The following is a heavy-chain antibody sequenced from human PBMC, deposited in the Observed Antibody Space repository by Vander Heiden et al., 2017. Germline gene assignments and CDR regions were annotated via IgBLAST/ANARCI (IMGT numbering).Heavy chain of an antibody. D-gene: IGHD5-18*01. V-gene: IGHV3-21*01. J-gene: IGHJ4*02. CDR3: ARGEGRGYSYGGGGLDY. Sequence: EVQLVESGGGLVKPGGYLRLSCAASGFTFSSYSMNWVRTAPGKGLEWFSSISSSSSYIYYADSVKGRFTISRDNAKNSLYLKMNSLRAEDTAVYYCARGEGRGYSYGGGGLDYWGQGTLVTVSS. CDR2: ISSSSSYI. CDR1: GFTFSSYS.